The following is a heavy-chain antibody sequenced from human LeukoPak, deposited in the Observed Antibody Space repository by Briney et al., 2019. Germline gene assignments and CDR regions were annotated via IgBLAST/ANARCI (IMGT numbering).Heavy chain of an antibody. Sequence: GGSLRLSCAASGFTFSNYWMHWVRQAPGKGLVWVSRINSDGINTSYADSVKGRFTISRDNAKNTLNLQMNSLRAEDTAVYYCARGGDSIGNYYFDYWGQGTLVTVSS. J-gene: IGHJ4*02. CDR1: GFTFSNYW. V-gene: IGHV3-74*01. D-gene: IGHD3-22*01. CDR2: INSDGINT. CDR3: ARGGDSIGNYYFDY.